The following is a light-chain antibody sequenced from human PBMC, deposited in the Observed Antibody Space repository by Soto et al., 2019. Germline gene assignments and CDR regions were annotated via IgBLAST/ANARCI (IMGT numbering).Light chain of an antibody. CDR2: DAS. Sequence: DIQMTQSPSTLSASVGDTVTVTCRASQSVSDWLAWYQRKPGKAPKLLIHDASTLESGIPSRFSGSGSGTEFTLTISSLQPDDFATYYCQQYNSYWTFGQGTKVDIK. J-gene: IGKJ1*01. V-gene: IGKV1-5*01. CDR3: QQYNSYWT. CDR1: QSVSDW.